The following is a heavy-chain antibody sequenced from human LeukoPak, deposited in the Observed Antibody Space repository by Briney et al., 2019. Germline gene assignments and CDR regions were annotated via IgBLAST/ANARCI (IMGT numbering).Heavy chain of an antibody. CDR2: INWNGGST. D-gene: IGHD6-19*01. J-gene: IGHJ4*02. CDR3: ARDLEGVAGTASTFDY. V-gene: IGHV3-20*04. CDR1: GFTFDDYG. Sequence: SGGSLRLSCAASGFTFDDYGMSWVRHAPGKGLEWVSGINWNGGSTGYADSVKGRFTISRDNAKNSLYLQMNSLRADDTAVYYCARDLEGVAGTASTFDYWGQGTLVTVSS.